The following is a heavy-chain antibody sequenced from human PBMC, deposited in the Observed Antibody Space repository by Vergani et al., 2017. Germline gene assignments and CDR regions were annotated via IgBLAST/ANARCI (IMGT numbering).Heavy chain of an antibody. Sequence: QVQLVQSGAEVNKPGASVKVSCKASGYTFTDYYMHWVRQAPGQGFEWMGWIKPNSGGAKYAQKFQGRVTMTRDTSMNTVYMELTRLRFDDTALYYCAREGVLSSGYLDYWGQGTLVTVSS. CDR3: AREGVLSSGYLDY. V-gene: IGHV1-2*02. CDR2: IKPNSGGA. J-gene: IGHJ4*02. D-gene: IGHD3-22*01. CDR1: GYTFTDYY.